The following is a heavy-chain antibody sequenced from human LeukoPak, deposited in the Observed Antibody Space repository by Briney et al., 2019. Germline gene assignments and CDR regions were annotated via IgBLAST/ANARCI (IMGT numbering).Heavy chain of an antibody. CDR2: IYYVGST. Sequence: SETLSLTCTVSGGSISSSSSYWGWIRQPPGKGLEWIGSIYYVGSTYYSPSLKSRVTISVDTSKNQFSLKLSSVTAADTAVYYCARRSIVATIPFDYWGQGTLVTVSS. J-gene: IGHJ4*02. V-gene: IGHV4-39*01. CDR3: ARRSIVATIPFDY. D-gene: IGHD5-12*01. CDR1: GGSISSSSSY.